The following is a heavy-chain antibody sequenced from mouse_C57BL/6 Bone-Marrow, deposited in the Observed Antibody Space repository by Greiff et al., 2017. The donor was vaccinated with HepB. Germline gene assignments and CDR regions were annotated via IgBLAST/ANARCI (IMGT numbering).Heavy chain of an antibody. J-gene: IGHJ1*03. Sequence: QVQLKQPGAELVMPGASVKLSCKASGYTFTSYWMHWVKQRPGQGLEWIGEIDPSDSYTNYNQKFKGKSTLTVDKSSSTAYMQLSSLTSEDSAVYYCASSSYPRDFDVWGTGTTVTVSS. CDR2: IDPSDSYT. V-gene: IGHV1-69*01. D-gene: IGHD6-1*01. CDR3: ASSSYPRDFDV. CDR1: GYTFTSYW.